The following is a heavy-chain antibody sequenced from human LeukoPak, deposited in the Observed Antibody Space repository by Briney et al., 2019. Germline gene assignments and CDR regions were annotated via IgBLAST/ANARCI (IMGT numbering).Heavy chain of an antibody. CDR2: IWFGGSNK. Sequence: PGGSLRLSCAASGFTFSSYGMHWVRQAPGKGLEWVAVIWFGGSNKYYADSVRGRFTISRDNSKNTFYLLMDSLSADDKAVYYCARDPAAASRGFGMDVWGQGTTVTVSS. V-gene: IGHV3-33*01. CDR3: ARDPAAASRGFGMDV. D-gene: IGHD2-15*01. J-gene: IGHJ6*02. CDR1: GFTFSSYG.